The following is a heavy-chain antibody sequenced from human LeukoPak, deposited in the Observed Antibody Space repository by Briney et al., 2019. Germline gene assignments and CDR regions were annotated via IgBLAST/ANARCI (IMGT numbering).Heavy chain of an antibody. V-gene: IGHV3-30-3*01. D-gene: IGHD6-13*01. CDR2: ISYDGSNK. CDR3: AKDNGSSWYENWFDP. CDR1: GFTFSSYA. J-gene: IGHJ5*02. Sequence: GGSLRLSCAASGFTFSSYAMHWVRQAPGKGLEWVAVISYDGSNKYYADSVKGRFTISRDNSKNTLYLQMNSLRAEDTAVYYCAKDNGSSWYENWFDPWGQGTLVTVSS.